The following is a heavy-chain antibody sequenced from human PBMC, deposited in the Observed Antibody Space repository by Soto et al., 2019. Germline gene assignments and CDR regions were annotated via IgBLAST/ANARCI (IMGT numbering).Heavy chain of an antibody. D-gene: IGHD3-10*01. CDR2: INAGNGNT. CDR1: GYTFTSYA. V-gene: IGHV1-3*01. J-gene: IGHJ6*03. CDR3: ARDRVRGVPYDYYYYYMDV. Sequence: ASVKVSCKASGYTFTSYAMHWVPQAPGQRLEWKGWINAGNGNTKYSQKYQGRVTITRDTSASTANMELSSLRSEDTAVFYCARDRVRGVPYDYYYYYMDVWGKGTTVTVSS.